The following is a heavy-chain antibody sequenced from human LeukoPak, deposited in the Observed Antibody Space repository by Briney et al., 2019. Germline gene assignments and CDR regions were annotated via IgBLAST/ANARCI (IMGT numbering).Heavy chain of an antibody. J-gene: IGHJ3*02. CDR1: KFNFNSYG. CDR2: ISGSGGST. D-gene: IGHD7-27*01. Sequence: GGSLRLSCTTSKFNFNSYGMTWVRQAPGKGLEWVSSISGSGGSTQYAASVQGRFTISRDNSKNTLYLQMNSLRAEDTAVYYCAKDKLTGDRGGAFDIWGQGTMVTVSS. CDR3: AKDKLTGDRGGAFDI. V-gene: IGHV3-23*01.